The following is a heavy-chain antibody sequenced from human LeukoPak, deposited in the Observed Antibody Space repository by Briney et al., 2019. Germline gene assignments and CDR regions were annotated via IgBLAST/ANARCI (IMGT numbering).Heavy chain of an antibody. CDR3: AKLMGYNYDYGMHV. CDR1: GFTFRSYA. V-gene: IGHV3-23*01. D-gene: IGHD2-8*01. CDR2: ISGGGGST. Sequence: GGSLRLSCAASGFTFRSYAMSWVRQAPGKGLEWVSTISGGGGSTYYTDSVKGRFTISRDNSRNTLYLQMNSLRAEDTALYYCAKLMGYNYDYGMHVWGQGTTVTVSS. J-gene: IGHJ6*02.